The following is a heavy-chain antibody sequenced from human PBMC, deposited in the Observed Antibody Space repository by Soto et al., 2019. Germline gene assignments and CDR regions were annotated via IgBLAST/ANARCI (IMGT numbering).Heavy chain of an antibody. CDR3: ARDQGRATADGPLGNGLDV. V-gene: IGHV3-33*01. J-gene: IGHJ6*02. CDR1: GFSFSDYG. CDR2: IWFDASHE. D-gene: IGHD6-13*01. Sequence: QVHLVESGGGVVQPGTSLRLSCAASGFSFSDYGMYWVRQAPGKGLEWLTIIWFDASHEYYADSVKGRFTISRDNSNNTLYLQLNSLTADDTAVYFCARDQGRATADGPLGNGLDVWGQGTAVTVSS.